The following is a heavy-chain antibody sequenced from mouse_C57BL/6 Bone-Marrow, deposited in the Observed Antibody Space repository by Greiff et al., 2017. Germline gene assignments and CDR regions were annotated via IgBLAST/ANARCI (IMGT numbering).Heavy chain of an antibody. D-gene: IGHD1-1*01. V-gene: IGHV14-4*01. CDR2: IDPENGDT. CDR3: TTFYGSSYLRYFDV. CDR1: GFNIKDDY. Sequence: VTLKESGAELVRPGASVKLSCTASGFNIKDDYMHWVKQRPEQGLEWIGWIDPENGDTAYASKFQGKATITADTSSNTAYLQLSSLTSEDTAVYYCTTFYGSSYLRYFDVWGTGTTVTVSS. J-gene: IGHJ1*03.